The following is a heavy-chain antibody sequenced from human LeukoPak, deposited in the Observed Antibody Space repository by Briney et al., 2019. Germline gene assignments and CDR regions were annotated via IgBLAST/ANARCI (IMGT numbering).Heavy chain of an antibody. V-gene: IGHV4-30-4*01. J-gene: IGHJ6*02. D-gene: IGHD1-14*01. CDR2: IYYSGST. CDR3: ARDVKIKYNRPSITSNGMDV. Sequence: SQTLSLTCTVSGGSISSGDYYWSWIRQPPGTGLEWIGYIYYSGSTYYNPSLKSRVTISVDTSKNRFSLKLSSVTAADTAVYYCARDVKIKYNRPSITSNGMDVWGQGTTVTVSS. CDR1: GGSISSGDYY.